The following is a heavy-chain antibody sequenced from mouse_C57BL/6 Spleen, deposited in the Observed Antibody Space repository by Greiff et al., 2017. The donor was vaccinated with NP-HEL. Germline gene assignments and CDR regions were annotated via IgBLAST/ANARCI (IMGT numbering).Heavy chain of an antibody. V-gene: IGHV1-80*01. D-gene: IGHD2-3*01. Sequence: LQQSGASVKISCKASGYAFSSYWMNWVKQRPGKGLEWLGQIYPGDGDTNYNGKFKGKATLTADKSSSTAYMQLSSLTSEDSAVYCCAREDDGYYTFDYWGQGTTLTVSS. J-gene: IGHJ2*01. CDR3: AREDDGYYTFDY. CDR2: IYPGDGDT. CDR1: GYAFSSYW.